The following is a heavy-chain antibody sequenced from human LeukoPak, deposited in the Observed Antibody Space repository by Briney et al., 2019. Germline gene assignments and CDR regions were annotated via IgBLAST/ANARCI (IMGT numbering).Heavy chain of an antibody. CDR3: AKEGYCSSTSCYGGAFDI. V-gene: IGHV1-46*01. Sequence: ASVKVSCKASGYTFTSYYMHWVRQAPGQGLEWMGIINPSGGSTSYAQKFQGRVTMTRDTSTSTVYMELSSLRSEDTAVHYCAKEGYCSSTSCYGGAFDIWGQGTMVTVSS. D-gene: IGHD2-2*01. CDR2: INPSGGST. J-gene: IGHJ3*02. CDR1: GYTFTSYY.